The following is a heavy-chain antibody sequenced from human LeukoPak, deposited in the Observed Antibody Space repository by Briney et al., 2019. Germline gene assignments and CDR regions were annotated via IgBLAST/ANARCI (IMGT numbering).Heavy chain of an antibody. D-gene: IGHD4-17*01. CDR1: GFTFSSYA. V-gene: IGHV3-23*01. Sequence: GGSLRLSCAASGFTFSSYAMSWVRQAPGKGLEWVSAISGSGGSTYYADSVKGRFTISRDNSKNTLYLQMNSLRAEDTAVYYCAKDMMKVTTVTKGYFDYWGQGTLVTVSS. CDR3: AKDMMKVTTVTKGYFDY. CDR2: ISGSGGST. J-gene: IGHJ4*02.